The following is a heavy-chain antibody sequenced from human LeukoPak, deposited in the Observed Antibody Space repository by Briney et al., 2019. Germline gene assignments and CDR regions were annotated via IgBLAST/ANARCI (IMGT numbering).Heavy chain of an antibody. CDR3: ARRHDCGGDCYIDY. D-gene: IGHD2-21*02. Sequence: HGESLKISCKGSEYSFTSYWIGLVRQMPGKGLEWMGIIYPGDSDTRYSPSFQGQVTISADKSISTAYLQWSSLKASDTAMYYCARRHDCGGDCYIDYWGQGTLVTVSS. V-gene: IGHV5-51*01. CDR2: IYPGDSDT. J-gene: IGHJ4*02. CDR1: EYSFTSYW.